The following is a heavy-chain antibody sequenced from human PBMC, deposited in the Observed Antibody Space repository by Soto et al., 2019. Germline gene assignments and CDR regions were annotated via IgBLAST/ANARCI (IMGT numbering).Heavy chain of an antibody. D-gene: IGHD6-13*01. CDR3: ARDQLVRDYYYYGMDV. CDR1: GYTFTSYG. J-gene: IGHJ6*02. Sequence: ASVKVSCKASGYTFTSYGISWVRQAPGQGLEWMGWISAYNGNTNYAQKLQGRVTMTTDTSTSTAYVELRSLRSDGTAVYYCARDQLVRDYYYYGMDVWGQGTTVTVSS. V-gene: IGHV1-18*04. CDR2: ISAYNGNT.